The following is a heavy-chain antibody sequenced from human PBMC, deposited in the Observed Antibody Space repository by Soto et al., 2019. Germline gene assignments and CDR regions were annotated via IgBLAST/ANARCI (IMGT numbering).Heavy chain of an antibody. CDR2: INHSGST. CDR3: ARGLFTKYHIVVVPAAVYYYYGLDV. V-gene: IGHV4-34*01. D-gene: IGHD2-2*01. CDR1: GGSFSGYY. Sequence: SETLSLTCAVYGGSFSGYYWSWIRQPPGKGLEWIGEINHSGSTNYNPSLKSRVTISVDTSKNQFSLKLSSVTAADTAVYYCARGLFTKYHIVVVPAAVYYYYGLDVWGQGTTVTVSS. J-gene: IGHJ6*02.